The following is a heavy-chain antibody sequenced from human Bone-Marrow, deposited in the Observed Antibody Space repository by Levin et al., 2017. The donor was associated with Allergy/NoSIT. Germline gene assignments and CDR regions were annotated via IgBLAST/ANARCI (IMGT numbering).Heavy chain of an antibody. CDR1: GFTFSSYE. J-gene: IGHJ4*02. CDR2: ISSTGSTI. V-gene: IGHV3-48*03. Sequence: GGSLRLSCAASGFTFSSYEMNWVRRAPGKGLEWVSYISSTGSTIYSADSVKGRFTISRDNAKNSLYLHMNSLRAEDTAVYYCARQLGNFWSGYNYFDYWGQGTLVTVSS. D-gene: IGHD3-3*01. CDR3: ARQLGNFWSGYNYFDY.